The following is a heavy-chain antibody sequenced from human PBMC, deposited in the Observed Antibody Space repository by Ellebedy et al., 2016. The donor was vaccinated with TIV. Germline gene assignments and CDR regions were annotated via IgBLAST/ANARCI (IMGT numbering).Heavy chain of an antibody. CDR2: TYYRSKWSN. J-gene: IGHJ4*02. CDR3: ARTGDRGRAFDY. Sequence: SQTLSLTCXISGDSVSSNSAAWNWIRQSPSRGLEWLGRTYYRSKWSNDYAVSVKSRITINPDTSKNHFSLQLSSVTPEDTAVYYCARTGDRGRAFDYWGQGTLVTVSS. V-gene: IGHV6-1*01. CDR1: GDSVSSNSAA. D-gene: IGHD7-27*01.